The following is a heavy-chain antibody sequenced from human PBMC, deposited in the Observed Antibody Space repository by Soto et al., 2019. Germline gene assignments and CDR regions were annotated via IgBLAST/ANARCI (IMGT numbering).Heavy chain of an antibody. V-gene: IGHV3-30*18. Sequence: QVQLVESGGGVVQPGRSLRLSCAASGFTFSSYGMHWVRQAPGKGLEWVAVISYDGSNKYYADSVKGRFTISRDNSKNTLYLQMNSLRAEDTAVYYCAKGAIFRGWFDPWSQGTLVTVSS. J-gene: IGHJ5*02. CDR1: GFTFSSYG. CDR2: ISYDGSNK. CDR3: AKGAIFRGWFDP. D-gene: IGHD3-9*01.